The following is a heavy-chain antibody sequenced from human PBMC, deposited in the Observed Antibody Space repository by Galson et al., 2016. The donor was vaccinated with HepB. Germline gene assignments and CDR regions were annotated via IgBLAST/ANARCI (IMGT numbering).Heavy chain of an antibody. J-gene: IGHJ6*04. CDR3: GRDYPTRTDRHPYHVDV. Sequence: SLRLSCAASGFTLSSSAMTWVRQAPGRGLEWVSATTETGSFAYYADSVRGRFTLSRDTSKNPVYLQMNYLRADDTALYYCGRDYPTRTDRHPYHVDVWGKGTAVTVSS. V-gene: IGHV3-23*01. CDR2: TTETGSFA. CDR1: GFTLSSSA. D-gene: IGHD3/OR15-3a*01.